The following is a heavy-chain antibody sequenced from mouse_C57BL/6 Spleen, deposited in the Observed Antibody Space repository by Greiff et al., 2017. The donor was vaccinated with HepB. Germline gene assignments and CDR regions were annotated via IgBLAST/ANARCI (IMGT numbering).Heavy chain of an antibody. CDR1: GYTFTDYE. D-gene: IGHD2-1*01. Sequence: QVQLQQSEAELVRPGASVTLSCKASGYTFTDYEMHWVKQTPVHGLEWIGAIDPETGGTAYNQKFKGKAILTADKSSSTAYMELRSLTSEDSAVYYCTREVYYGNSWFAYWGQGTLVTVSA. J-gene: IGHJ3*01. CDR2: IDPETGGT. V-gene: IGHV1-15*01. CDR3: TREVYYGNSWFAY.